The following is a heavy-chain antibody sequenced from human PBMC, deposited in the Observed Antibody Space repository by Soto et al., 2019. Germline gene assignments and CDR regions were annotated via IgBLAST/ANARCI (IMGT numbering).Heavy chain of an antibody. CDR3: ARAYEGDYFDY. J-gene: IGHJ4*02. CDR2: ISYDGSNK. V-gene: IGHV3-30-3*01. D-gene: IGHD3-16*01. CDR1: GFTFSSYA. Sequence: QVQLVESGGGVVQPGRSLRLSCAASGFTFSSYAMHWVRQAPGKGLEWVAVISYDGSNKYYADSVKGRFTISRDNSKNTLYLKMNSLRAEDTAVYYCARAYEGDYFDYWGQGTLVTFSS.